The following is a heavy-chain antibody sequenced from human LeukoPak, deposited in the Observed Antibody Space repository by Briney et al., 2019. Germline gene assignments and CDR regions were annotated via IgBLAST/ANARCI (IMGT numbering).Heavy chain of an antibody. CDR3: ARAHSGSYYYYYYYMDV. V-gene: IGHV1-18*01. J-gene: IGHJ6*03. D-gene: IGHD1-26*01. CDR2: ISAYNGNT. Sequence: ASVKVSCKASGYTVTSYGISWVRQAPGQGLEWMGWISAYNGNTNYAQKLQGRVTMTTDTSTSTAYMELRSLRSDDTAVYYCARAHSGSYYYYYYYMDVWGKGTTVTISS. CDR1: GYTVTSYG.